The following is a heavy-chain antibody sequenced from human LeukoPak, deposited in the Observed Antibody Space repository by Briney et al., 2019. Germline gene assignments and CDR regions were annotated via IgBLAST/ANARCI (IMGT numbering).Heavy chain of an antibody. V-gene: IGHV4-59*08. CDR3: ARLLPAVAGTSYFPH. D-gene: IGHD6-19*01. J-gene: IGHJ1*01. CDR1: GGSLRNYY. CDR2: IYYSGST. Sequence: SETLSLTCTVSGGSLRNYYWGWIRRPPGKGLEWIGYIYYSGSTNYNPSLKSRVTISVDTSRNQFYLKLSSVTAADTAVYFCARLLPAVAGTSYFPHWGQGTLVTVSS.